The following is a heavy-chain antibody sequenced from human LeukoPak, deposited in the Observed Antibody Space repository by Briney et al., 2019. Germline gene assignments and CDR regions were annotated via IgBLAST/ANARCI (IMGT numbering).Heavy chain of an antibody. Sequence: SETLSLTCTVSGGSISSGDYYWSWIRQPPGKGLEWIGYVYYSRSTYYNPSLKSRVTISVDTSYNQFSLKLSSVTAADTAVYYCARKDYYGSGSYWDWGQGTLVTVSS. J-gene: IGHJ4*02. V-gene: IGHV4-30-4*01. CDR3: ARKDYYGSGSYWD. D-gene: IGHD3-10*01. CDR1: GGSISSGDYY. CDR2: VYYSRST.